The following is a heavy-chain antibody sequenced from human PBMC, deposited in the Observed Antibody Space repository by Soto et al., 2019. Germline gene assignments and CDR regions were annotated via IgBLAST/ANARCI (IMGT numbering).Heavy chain of an antibody. V-gene: IGHV3-13*05. J-gene: IGHJ6*02. D-gene: IGHD1-26*01. Sequence: EVQLVESGGGSVQPGESLRLSCAASGFSFRDYDMHWVRQRKGKGLEWVSALGAARDPYYVGSVKGRFAVSRDNAQNSLFIQIHNLRVDDTAVYFCARAYLGRLPRRADYYYAMDVWGRGTTVTVS. CDR1: GFSFRDYD. CDR2: LGAARDP. CDR3: ARAYLGRLPRRADYYYAMDV.